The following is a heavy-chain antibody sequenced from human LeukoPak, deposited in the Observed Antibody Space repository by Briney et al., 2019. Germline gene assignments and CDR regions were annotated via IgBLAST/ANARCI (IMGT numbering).Heavy chain of an antibody. V-gene: IGHV3-23*01. J-gene: IGHJ6*02. Sequence: PGGSLRLSCAASGFNFSSYAMSWVRQAPGKGLEWVSGISGSGGSTYYADSVKGRFTISRDNSKNTLYLQMNSLRAEDTAVYYCAKEISGYSGFGMDVWGQGTTVTVSS. CDR1: GFNFSSYA. CDR2: ISGSGGST. CDR3: AKEISGYSGFGMDV. D-gene: IGHD3-22*01.